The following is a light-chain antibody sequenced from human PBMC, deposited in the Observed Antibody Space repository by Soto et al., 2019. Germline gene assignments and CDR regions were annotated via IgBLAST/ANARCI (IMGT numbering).Light chain of an antibody. CDR3: QQYSSSPS. Sequence: EIVRTQSPATLSLSPGERATISCKASQGIGSTLAWYQPKPGQTPKLLIYDASTRATGVPARFSGSGSGTEFTLTIGSMQSEDFAVYYCQQYSSSPSFGQGTRLEIK. J-gene: IGKJ5*01. CDR2: DAS. V-gene: IGKV3-15*01. CDR1: QGIGST.